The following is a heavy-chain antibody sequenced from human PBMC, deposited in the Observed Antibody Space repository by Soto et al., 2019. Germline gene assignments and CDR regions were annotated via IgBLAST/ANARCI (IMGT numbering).Heavy chain of an antibody. Sequence: GGSLRLSCAASGFTFRNYGMNWVRQAPGKGLEWVSYIGLGSSTKYYADSVEGRFTISRDNAKNSLYLQMNSLRAEDTAVYYCARDQLYYNDISGRPLNTFDVWGQGTMVTVS. CDR3: ARDQLYYNDISGRPLNTFDV. CDR1: GFTFRNYG. J-gene: IGHJ3*01. D-gene: IGHD3-22*01. V-gene: IGHV3-48*01. CDR2: IGLGSSTK.